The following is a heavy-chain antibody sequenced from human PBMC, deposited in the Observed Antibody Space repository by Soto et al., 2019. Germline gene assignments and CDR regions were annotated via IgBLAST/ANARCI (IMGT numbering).Heavy chain of an antibody. V-gene: IGHV4-59*01. J-gene: IGHJ6*02. D-gene: IGHD1-20*01. Sequence: PSETLSLTCTASGGSISSYYGSWIRQPPGKGLEWIGYIYYSGITNYNPSLKSRVTISVDTSKNQFSLKLSSVTAADTAVYYCARYKSNYYYGMDVWGQGTTVTVSS. CDR2: IYYSGIT. CDR3: ARYKSNYYYGMDV. CDR1: GGSISSYY.